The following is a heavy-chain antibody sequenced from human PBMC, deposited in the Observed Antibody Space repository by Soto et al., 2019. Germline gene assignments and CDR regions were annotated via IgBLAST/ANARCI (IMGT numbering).Heavy chain of an antibody. CDR2: INHSGST. Sequence: SETLSLTCAVYGGSFSGYYWSWIRQPPGKGLEWIGEINHSGSTNYNPSLKSRVTISVDTSKNQFSLKLGSVTAADTAVYYCARRDSYGYSFDYWGQGTLVTVSS. D-gene: IGHD5-18*01. CDR3: ARRDSYGYSFDY. J-gene: IGHJ4*02. CDR1: GGSFSGYY. V-gene: IGHV4-34*01.